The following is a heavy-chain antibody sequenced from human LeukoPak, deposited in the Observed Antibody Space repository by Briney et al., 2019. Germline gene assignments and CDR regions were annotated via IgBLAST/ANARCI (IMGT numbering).Heavy chain of an antibody. V-gene: IGHV4-30-4*01. CDR2: IYYSGST. J-gene: IGHJ4*02. Sequence: SWVRQPPGKGLEWIGYIYYSGSTYYNPSLKNRVTISVDTSKNQFSLKLSSVTAADTAVYYCARERVYGGNSLDYWGQGTLVTVSS. CDR3: ARERVYGGNSLDY. D-gene: IGHD4-23*01.